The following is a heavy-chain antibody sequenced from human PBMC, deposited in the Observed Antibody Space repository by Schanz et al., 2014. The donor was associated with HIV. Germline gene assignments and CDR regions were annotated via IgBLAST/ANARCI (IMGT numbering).Heavy chain of an antibody. CDR3: AKASKSIFGVEGLDF. J-gene: IGHJ4*02. CDR1: GFIFSNYG. Sequence: QVHLVESRGGVVQPGRSLRLSCVGSGFIFSNYGIHWVRQAPGKGLEWVAVSSHDGSVKFYGDSVKGRFTISRDTFKNTVYLQMNSLRSEDTAVYYCAKASKSIFGVEGLDFWGQGTLVIVSS. D-gene: IGHD3-3*01. CDR2: SSHDGSVK. V-gene: IGHV3-30*18.